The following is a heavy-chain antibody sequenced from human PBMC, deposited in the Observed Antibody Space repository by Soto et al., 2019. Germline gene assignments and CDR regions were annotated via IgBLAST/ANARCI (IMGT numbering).Heavy chain of an antibody. CDR2: IYWDDDK. Sequence: QITLKESGPTLVKPTQTLTLTCTFSGFSLSSSGVGVGWIRQPPGKALEWLALIYWDDDKRYSPSLKSRLTITKDTSKNQVVLTMTNMDPVDTATYYCAHRAYYDSRSSWFDPWGQGTLVTVSS. V-gene: IGHV2-5*02. J-gene: IGHJ5*02. CDR3: AHRAYYDSRSSWFDP. CDR1: GFSLSSSGVG. D-gene: IGHD3-22*01.